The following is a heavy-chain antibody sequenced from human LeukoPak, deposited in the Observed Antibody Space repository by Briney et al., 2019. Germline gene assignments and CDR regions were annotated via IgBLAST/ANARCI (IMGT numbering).Heavy chain of an antibody. CDR3: AVSGVSTIAFDY. V-gene: IGHV3-23*01. J-gene: IGHJ4*02. CDR1: GITFIKYS. CDR2: ITGSGAFT. D-gene: IGHD3-3*01. Sequence: GGSLRLSCEASGITFIKYSMTWVRQAPGKGLEWVSAITGSGAFTDYADSVKGRFTISRDNSKNTLYLQMNSLRAEDTAVYYCAVSGVSTIAFDYWGQGTLVTVSS.